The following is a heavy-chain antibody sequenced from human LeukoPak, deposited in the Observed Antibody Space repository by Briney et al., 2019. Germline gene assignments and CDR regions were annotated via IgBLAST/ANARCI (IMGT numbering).Heavy chain of an antibody. V-gene: IGHV3-21*01. D-gene: IGHD3-22*01. CDR1: GFTFSRYS. Sequence: GGSLRLSCAASGFTFSRYSINWVRQAPGKGLEWVSSISSSSSYINYADSVKGRFTISRDNAKNSLYLQMNSLRADDTAVYYCARDLRSSGYYAFDYWGQGILVTVSS. CDR2: ISSSSSYI. J-gene: IGHJ4*02. CDR3: ARDLRSSGYYAFDY.